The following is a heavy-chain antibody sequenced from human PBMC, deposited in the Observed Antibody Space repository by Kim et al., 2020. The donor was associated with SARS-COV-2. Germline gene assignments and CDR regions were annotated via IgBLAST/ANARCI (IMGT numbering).Heavy chain of an antibody. CDR1: GDSVSSNSAA. J-gene: IGHJ5*02. D-gene: IGHD3-10*01. CDR2: TYYRSKWYN. Sequence: SQTLSLTCAISGDSVSSNSAAWNWIRQSPSRGLEWLGRTYYRSKWYNDYAVSVKSRITINPDTSKNQFSLQLNSVTPEDTAVYYCARGSPAKYYYGSGSYNRLNGFDPWGQGTLVTVSS. V-gene: IGHV6-1*01. CDR3: ARGSPAKYYYGSGSYNRLNGFDP.